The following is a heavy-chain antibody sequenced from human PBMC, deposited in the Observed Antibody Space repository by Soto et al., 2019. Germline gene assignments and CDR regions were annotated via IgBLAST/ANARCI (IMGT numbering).Heavy chain of an antibody. CDR3: ATDCTNGVCLYGMDV. V-gene: IGHV3-30*03. CDR2: ISYDGSNK. D-gene: IGHD2-8*01. J-gene: IGHJ6*02. Sequence: GGSLRLSCAASGFTFSSYGMHWVRQAPGKGLEWVAVISYDGSNKYYADSVKGRFTISRDNSKNTLYLQMNSLRAEDTAVYYCATDCTNGVCLYGMDVWGQGTTVTVSS. CDR1: GFTFSSYG.